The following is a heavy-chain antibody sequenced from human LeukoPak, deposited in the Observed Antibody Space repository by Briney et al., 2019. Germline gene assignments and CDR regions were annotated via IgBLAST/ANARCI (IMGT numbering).Heavy chain of an antibody. V-gene: IGHV4-59*08. Sequence: SETLSLSCAVYGESFNDYYWTWIRQPPGKGLEWIGYISYSGTTYYTPSLKSRVTISVDTSKNQFSLKLSSVTAADTAVYYCARLPYSSGWADFGYWGQGTLVTVSS. D-gene: IGHD6-19*01. CDR2: ISYSGTT. CDR3: ARLPYSSGWADFGY. J-gene: IGHJ4*02. CDR1: GESFNDYY.